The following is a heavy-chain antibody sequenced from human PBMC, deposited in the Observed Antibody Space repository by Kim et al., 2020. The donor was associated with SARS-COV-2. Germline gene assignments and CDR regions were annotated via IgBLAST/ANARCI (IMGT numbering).Heavy chain of an antibody. J-gene: IGHJ4*02. CDR1: GFAFSTYA. CDR2: ISYGGSNK. D-gene: IGHD3-22*01. V-gene: IGHV3-30*04. Sequence: GGFLRLSCAASGFAFSTYAMHWVRQAPGKGLEWVAVISYGGSNKNSADSVKGRFTISRDNSKNTLYLQMNSLRAEDTAVYYCARGRMGSGYYYFDYWGQG. CDR3: ARGRMGSGYYYFDY.